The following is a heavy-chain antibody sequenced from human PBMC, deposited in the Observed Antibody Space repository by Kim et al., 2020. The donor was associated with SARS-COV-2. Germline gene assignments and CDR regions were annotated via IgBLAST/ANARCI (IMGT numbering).Heavy chain of an antibody. V-gene: IGHV3-23*01. Sequence: VKGRFTISRDNSKNTLYLQMNSLRAEDTDVYYCAKRAKDYYDSSGPTLDYWGQGTLVTVSS. J-gene: IGHJ4*02. CDR3: AKRAKDYYDSSGPTLDY. D-gene: IGHD3-22*01.